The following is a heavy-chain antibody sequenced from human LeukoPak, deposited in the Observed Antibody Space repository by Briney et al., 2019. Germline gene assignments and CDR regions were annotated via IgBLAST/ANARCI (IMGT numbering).Heavy chain of an antibody. J-gene: IGHJ4*02. CDR1: GFTFSSYG. CDR3: AKGVRVIAAAGYFDY. V-gene: IGHV3-30*02. D-gene: IGHD6-13*01. Sequence: PGGSLRLSCAASGFTFSSYGMHWVRQAPGKGLEWVAFIRYDGSNKYYADSVKGRFTISRDNSKNTLYPQMNSLRAEDTAVYYCAKGVRVIAAAGYFDYWGQGTLVTVSS. CDR2: IRYDGSNK.